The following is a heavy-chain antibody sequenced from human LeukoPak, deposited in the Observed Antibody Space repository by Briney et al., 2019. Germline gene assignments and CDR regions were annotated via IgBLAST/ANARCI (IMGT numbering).Heavy chain of an antibody. CDR2: ISWNSGSI. D-gene: IGHD6-13*01. V-gene: IGHV3-9*03. J-gene: IGHJ4*02. CDR3: AKAGGGGYSSSWYGVYFDY. CDR1: GFTFDDYA. Sequence: GGSLRLSCAAPGFTFDDYAMHWVRQAPGKGLEWVSGISWNSGSIGYADSVKGRFTISRDNAKNSLYLQMNSLRAEDMALYYCAKAGGGGYSSSWYGVYFDYWGQGTLVTVSS.